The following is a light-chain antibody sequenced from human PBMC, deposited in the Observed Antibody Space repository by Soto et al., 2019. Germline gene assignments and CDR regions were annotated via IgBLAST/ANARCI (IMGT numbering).Light chain of an antibody. J-gene: IGLJ7*01. V-gene: IGLV1-44*01. CDR1: MSNIGSSS. CDR3: AAWDDSLNGPV. CDR2: SNN. Sequence: QSLLNLPPSASGTPGQRVTIACSGSMSNIGSSSVNWYQQVPGTAPKLLIYSNNQRPSGVPDRISGSKSGTSASLAISGLQSEDEADYYCAAWDDSLNGPVFGGGTQLTVL.